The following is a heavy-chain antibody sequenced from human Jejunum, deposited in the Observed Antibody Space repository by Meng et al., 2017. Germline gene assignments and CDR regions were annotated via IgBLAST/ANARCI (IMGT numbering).Heavy chain of an antibody. D-gene: IGHD6-13*01. CDR2: IYSSGTP. J-gene: IGHJ5*02. V-gene: IGHV4-39*07. Sequence: QPHSQGSGTGPVKPSETRSITRTVSGGSSSGSPYYWGWIRQPPGKGLEWIGSIYSSGTPYYNPSLKSRVAILRDTSKNQFSLKLTSVTAADSAIYYCAREEPYSSSWYRYNWFDPWGQGTLVTVSS. CDR1: GGSSSGSPYY. CDR3: AREEPYSSSWYRYNWFDP.